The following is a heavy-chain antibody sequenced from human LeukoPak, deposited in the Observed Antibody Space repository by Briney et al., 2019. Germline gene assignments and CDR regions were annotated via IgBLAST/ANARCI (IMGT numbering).Heavy chain of an antibody. CDR2: ISGSGGST. V-gene: IGHV3-23*01. CDR1: GFTFSNYA. Sequence: GGSLRLSCAASGFTFSNYAMSWVRQAPGEGREWVSEISGSGGSTYYVDSVKGRFTISRDNSKNTLYLQTNSLRAEDTAVYYCAHISSSWPDYWGQGTLVTVSS. J-gene: IGHJ4*02. D-gene: IGHD6-13*01. CDR3: AHISSSWPDY.